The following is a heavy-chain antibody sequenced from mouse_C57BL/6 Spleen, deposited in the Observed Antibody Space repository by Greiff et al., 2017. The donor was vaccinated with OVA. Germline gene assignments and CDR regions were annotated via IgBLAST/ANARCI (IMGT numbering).Heavy chain of an antibody. CDR2: ISSGGDYI. V-gene: IGHV5-9-1*02. J-gene: IGHJ1*03. CDR3: TRDFDGYYGYWYFDV. Sequence: EVQLVESGEGLVKPGGSLKLSCAASGFTFSSYAMSWVRQTPEKRLEWVAYISSGGDYIYYADTVKGRFTISRDNARNTLYLQMSSLKSEDTAMYYCTRDFDGYYGYWYFDVWGTGTTVTVSS. CDR1: GFTFSSYA. D-gene: IGHD2-3*01.